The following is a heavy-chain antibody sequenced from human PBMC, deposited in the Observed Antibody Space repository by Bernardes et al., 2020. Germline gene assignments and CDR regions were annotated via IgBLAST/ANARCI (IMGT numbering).Heavy chain of an antibody. D-gene: IGHD3-3*01. CDR2: K. CDR3: ATDDPPGAVFGVVIYALHI. J-gene: IGHJ3*02. V-gene: IGHV1-24*01. Sequence: KVYSQNFQGRVTMTEDTSTDTAYMELSSLRSEDTAVYYCATDDPPGAVFGVVIYALHIWGQGTMVTVSS.